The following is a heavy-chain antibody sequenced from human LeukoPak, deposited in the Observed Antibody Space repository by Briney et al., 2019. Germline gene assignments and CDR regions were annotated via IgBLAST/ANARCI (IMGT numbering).Heavy chain of an antibody. CDR2: IYSSGSA. CDR1: GGSISGYY. J-gene: IGHJ4*02. V-gene: IGHV4-4*07. Sequence: SETLSLTCTVSGGSISGYYRSWVRQPAGQGLYWIGRIYSSGSANYNPSLKSRVTMSVDTSNNQFSLKLTSVSAADTAVYYCAREGGFYRPLDYSGQGTLVTVSS. CDR3: AREGGFYRPLDY. D-gene: IGHD3-3*01.